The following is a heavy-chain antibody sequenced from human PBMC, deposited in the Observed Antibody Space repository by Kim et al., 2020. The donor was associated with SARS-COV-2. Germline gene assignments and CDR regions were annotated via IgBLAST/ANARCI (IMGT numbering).Heavy chain of an antibody. CDR2: IYYNGST. V-gene: IGHV4-39*07. CDR3: ARDHRAAAPAWFDP. J-gene: IGHJ5*02. Sequence: SETLSLTCTVSGDSISSSSYNWGWIRQPPGKGLEWIGTIYYNGSTSYIPSLKSRVTISPDTSKNQLSLKLTSVTAADTAMYYCARDHRAAAPAWFDPWGQGTLVTVSS. CDR1: GDSISSSSYN. D-gene: IGHD2-2*01.